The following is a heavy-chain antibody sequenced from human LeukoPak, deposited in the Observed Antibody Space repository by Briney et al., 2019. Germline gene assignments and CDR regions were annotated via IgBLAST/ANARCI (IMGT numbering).Heavy chain of an antibody. Sequence: ASVKVSCKASGYTFTGYYMHWVRQAPGQGLEWMGRINPNSGGTNYAQKFQGRVTMTRDTSISTAYMELSSLRSEDTAVYYCAREAPHYYDSSGTGRLDYWGQGTLVTVSS. CDR2: INPNSGGT. V-gene: IGHV1-2*06. D-gene: IGHD3-22*01. CDR1: GYTFTGYY. CDR3: AREAPHYYDSSGTGRLDY. J-gene: IGHJ4*02.